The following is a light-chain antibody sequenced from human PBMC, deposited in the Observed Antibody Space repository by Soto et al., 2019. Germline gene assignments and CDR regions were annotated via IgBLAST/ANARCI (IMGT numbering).Light chain of an antibody. CDR3: QQYGSAPWP. Sequence: EIVLTQSPGTLPLSPGERATLSCRASLSVASNYVAWYQQKPGQAPRLLIYAASGRATGIPDRFSGSGSGTDFTLTISRLEPEDFAVYYCQQYGSAPWPFGRGTKLEIK. CDR1: LSVASNY. J-gene: IGKJ4*02. CDR2: AAS. V-gene: IGKV3-20*01.